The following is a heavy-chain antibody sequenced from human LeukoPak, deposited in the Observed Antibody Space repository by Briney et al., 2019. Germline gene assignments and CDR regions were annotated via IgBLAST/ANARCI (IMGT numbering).Heavy chain of an antibody. CDR3: AKDVGKWESLHFFDY. Sequence: GGSLRLSCLTSGFTLSTNAMSWVRQAPGKGLEWISGISGSGASTYYADSVKGRFTISRDDSRNTLHLQMNSLRGDDTAVYYCAKDVGKWESLHFFDYWGQGTLVTVSS. CDR2: ISGSGAST. V-gene: IGHV3-23*01. J-gene: IGHJ4*02. D-gene: IGHD1-26*01. CDR1: GFTLSTNA.